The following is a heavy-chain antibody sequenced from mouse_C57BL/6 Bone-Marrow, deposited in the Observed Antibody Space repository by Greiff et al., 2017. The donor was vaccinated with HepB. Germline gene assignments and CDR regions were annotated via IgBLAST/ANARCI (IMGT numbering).Heavy chain of an antibody. CDR1: GYTFTSYW. J-gene: IGHJ2*01. CDR3: ARGGAFYYDYDVNYFDY. V-gene: IGHV1-72*01. D-gene: IGHD2-4*01. Sequence: VQLQQPGAELVKPGASVKLSCKASGYTFTSYWMDWVKQRPGRGLEWIGRIDPNSGGTKYNEKFKSKATLTVDKPSSTAYMQLSSLTSEDSAVYYCARGGAFYYDYDVNYFDYWGQGTTLTVSS. CDR2: IDPNSGGT.